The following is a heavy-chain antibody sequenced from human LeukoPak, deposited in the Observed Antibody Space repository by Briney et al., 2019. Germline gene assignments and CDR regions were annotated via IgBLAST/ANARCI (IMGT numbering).Heavy chain of an antibody. D-gene: IGHD2-15*01. V-gene: IGHV4-4*09. CDR2: IYPSGAT. CDR3: ARPLCSGVSCYTSLAFDV. CDR1: TASMYDYY. Sequence: PSETLSLTCTVSTASMYDYYWSWIRQPPGKGLEWIGYIYPSGATQSNPSLQSRVTISVDTSKNQFSLELTSVSGADTAVYYCARPLCSGVSCYTSLAFDVWGQGAMVTVSS. J-gene: IGHJ3*01.